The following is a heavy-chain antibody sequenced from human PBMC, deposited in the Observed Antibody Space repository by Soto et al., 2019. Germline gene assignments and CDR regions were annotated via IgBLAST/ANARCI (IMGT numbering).Heavy chain of an antibody. D-gene: IGHD2-15*01. CDR2: INTGNGNT. CDR3: ARGTCSGGNCYSFHFDY. Sequence: ASVKVSCKASGYTFTSYAMHWVRQAPGQRFEWMGWINTGNGNTKYSQKFQGRVTITGDTSASTAYMELSSLRSEDTAVYYCARGTCSGGNCYSFHFDYWGQGTLVTVS. J-gene: IGHJ4*02. CDR1: GYTFTSYA. V-gene: IGHV1-3*04.